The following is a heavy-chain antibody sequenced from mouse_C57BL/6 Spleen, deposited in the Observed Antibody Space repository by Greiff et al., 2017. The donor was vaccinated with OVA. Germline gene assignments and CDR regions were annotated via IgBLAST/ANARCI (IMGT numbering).Heavy chain of an antibody. Sequence: VQLQQPGAELVKPGASVKLSCKASGYTFTSYWMHWVKQRPGQGLEWIGMIHPNSGSTNYNEKFKSKATLTVDKSSSTAYMQLSSLTSEDSAVYYCARVRGSSYSLAYWGQGTTLTVSS. D-gene: IGHD1-1*01. CDR2: IHPNSGST. J-gene: IGHJ2*01. CDR3: ARVRGSSYSLAY. CDR1: GYTFTSYW. V-gene: IGHV1-64*01.